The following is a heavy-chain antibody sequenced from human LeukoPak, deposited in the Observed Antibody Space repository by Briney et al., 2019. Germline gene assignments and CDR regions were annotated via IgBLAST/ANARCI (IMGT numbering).Heavy chain of an antibody. D-gene: IGHD4-23*01. J-gene: IGHJ4*02. CDR1: GFSLSTSAVG. Sequence: SGPTLVNPTQTLTLTCTFSGFSLSTSAVGVGWIRQPPGKALEWLALIYWNDEKRYSPSLKSSLTITKATSKNQVVLTMTNMEPVDTATYYCAHLVGGGNSPLLYYWGQGTLVTVSS. CDR2: IYWNDEK. CDR3: AHLVGGGNSPLLYY. V-gene: IGHV2-5*01.